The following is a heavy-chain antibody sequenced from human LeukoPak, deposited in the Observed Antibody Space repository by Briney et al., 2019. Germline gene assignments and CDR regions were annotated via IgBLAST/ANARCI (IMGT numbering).Heavy chain of an antibody. CDR2: ISAYNGNT. V-gene: IGHV1-18*01. CDR1: GYTFTSYG. CDR3: ARDRYYYDSSGYLLYNWFDP. Sequence: ASVKVSCKASGYTFTSYGISWVRQAPGQGLEWMGWISAYNGNTNYAQKLQGRVTMTTDTSTSTAYMELRSLRSDDTAVYYCARDRYYYDSSGYLLYNWFDPWGQGTLVTVSS. D-gene: IGHD3-22*01. J-gene: IGHJ5*02.